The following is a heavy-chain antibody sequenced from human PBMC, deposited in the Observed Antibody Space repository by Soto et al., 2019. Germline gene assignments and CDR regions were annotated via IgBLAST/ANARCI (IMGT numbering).Heavy chain of an antibody. CDR1: GFTFGSYW. CDR2: IKQDGSEK. CDR3: ASGTWNDYVSWFDP. D-gene: IGHD4-17*01. J-gene: IGHJ5*02. Sequence: EVQLVESGGGLVQPGGSLRLSCAASGFTFGSYWMSWVRQAPGKGLEWVANIKQDGSEKYYVDSVKGRFTISRDNAKNSLYLQMNSLRAEDTAVYYCASGTWNDYVSWFDPWGQGTLVTVSS. V-gene: IGHV3-7*01.